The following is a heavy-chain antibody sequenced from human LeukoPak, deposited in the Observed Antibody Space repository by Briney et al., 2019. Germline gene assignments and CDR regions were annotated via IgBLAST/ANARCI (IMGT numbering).Heavy chain of an antibody. J-gene: IGHJ6*02. CDR2: ISSSSSTI. CDR1: GFTFSSYS. Sequence: GGSLRLSCAASGFTFSSYSMNWVRQAPGKGLEWVSYISSSSSTIYYADSVKGRFTISRDNAKNSLYLQMNSLRAEDTAVYYSADRSTSGGMDVWGQGTTVTVSS. CDR3: ADRSTSGGMDV. V-gene: IGHV3-48*01. D-gene: IGHD2-2*01.